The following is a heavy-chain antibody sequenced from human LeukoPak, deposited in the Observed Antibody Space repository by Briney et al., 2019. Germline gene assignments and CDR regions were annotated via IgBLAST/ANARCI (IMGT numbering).Heavy chain of an antibody. D-gene: IGHD1-26*01. CDR2: ISHDGINK. CDR1: GFTFSTYA. J-gene: IGHJ3*02. V-gene: IGHV3-30*04. CDR3: VRVAQVGPPFDI. Sequence: PGRSLRLSCAASGFTFSTYAMHWVRQAPGKGLDWVAVISHDGINKYYTDSVKGRLTISRDNSKNTLYLRMNSLRAEDTALYYCVRVAQVGPPFDIWGQGTMVTVSS.